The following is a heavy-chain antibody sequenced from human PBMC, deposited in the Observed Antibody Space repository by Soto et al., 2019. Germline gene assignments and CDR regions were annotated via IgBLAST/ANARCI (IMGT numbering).Heavy chain of an antibody. D-gene: IGHD6-13*01. CDR1: GFTFSSYA. V-gene: IGHV3-23*01. CDR3: ANSIAAAGIAMDY. J-gene: IGHJ4*02. CDR2: ISGSGAGT. Sequence: EVQLLESGGGLVQPGGSLRLSCAASGFTFSSYALSWVRLAPGKGLEWVSAISGSGAGTYYADSVKGRFTIYRDNSKNTLYLQMNSLRAEDTAVYYCANSIAAAGIAMDYWGQGTLVTVSS.